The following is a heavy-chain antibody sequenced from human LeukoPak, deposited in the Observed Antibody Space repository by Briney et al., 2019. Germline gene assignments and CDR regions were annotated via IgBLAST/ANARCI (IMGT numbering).Heavy chain of an antibody. CDR2: INSDGSST. D-gene: IGHD3-3*01. V-gene: IGHV3-74*01. CDR1: GFTFSSYW. Sequence: PGGSLRLSCAASGFTFSSYWMHWVRQAPGKGLVWVSRINSDGSSTSYADSVKGRFTISRDNAKNALYLQMNSLRAEDTAVYYCARSPIIEYDFWTSYYYYMDVWGKGTTVTVSS. J-gene: IGHJ6*03. CDR3: ARSPIIEYDFWTSYYYYMDV.